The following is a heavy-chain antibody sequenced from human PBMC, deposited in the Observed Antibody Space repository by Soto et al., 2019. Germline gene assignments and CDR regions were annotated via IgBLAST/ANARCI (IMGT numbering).Heavy chain of an antibody. Sequence: QVQLQQWGAGLLKPSETLSLTCAVSGGSFSGYYWSWIRQPPGKGLEWIGESNHSGSTNYNPSLKSRVTISVDTSKNQFSLKLSSVTAADTDVYYCARKGVYSSGWYRYWGQGNLVNVSS. CDR1: GGSFSGYY. CDR3: ARKGVYSSGWYRY. J-gene: IGHJ4*02. V-gene: IGHV4-34*01. D-gene: IGHD6-19*01. CDR2: SNHSGST.